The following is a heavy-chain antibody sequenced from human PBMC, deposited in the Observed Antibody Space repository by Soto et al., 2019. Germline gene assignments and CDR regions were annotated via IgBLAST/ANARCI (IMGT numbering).Heavy chain of an antibody. J-gene: IGHJ6*02. CDR3: ARDLLRTFATEDYIFYGMDV. V-gene: IGHV3-11*01. CDR1: GFALSDYY. Sequence: QVQLVESGGGLVKPGGSLRLSCAGSGFALSDYYMNWIRQAPGKGLEWVASSTSSAPTIFYADSVKGRFTISSDNDMNSLSLRMRSLTAEDTVVYYCARDLLRTFATEDYIFYGMDVWGQGTTGTASS. CDR2: STSSAPTI. D-gene: IGHD4-4*01.